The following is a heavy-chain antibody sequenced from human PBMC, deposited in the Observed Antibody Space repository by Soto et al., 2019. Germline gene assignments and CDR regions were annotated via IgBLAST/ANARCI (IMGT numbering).Heavy chain of an antibody. J-gene: IGHJ4*02. V-gene: IGHV3-30-3*02. D-gene: IGHD1-1*01. Sequence: QVQLVESGGGVVQPGRSLRLSCAASGFIFSSYAMHWVRQAPGKGLEWVAVISSDGSNRYYADSVGGRFTISRDNSENTVYLHMSSLRGDDTAVFYCAKAPWNLARTHYFDFWGQGTMVTVSS. CDR3: AKAPWNLARTHYFDF. CDR2: ISSDGSNR. CDR1: GFIFSSYA.